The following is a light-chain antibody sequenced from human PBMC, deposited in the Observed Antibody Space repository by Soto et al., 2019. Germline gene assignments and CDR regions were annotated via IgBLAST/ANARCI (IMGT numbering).Light chain of an antibody. Sequence: EIVLTQSPATLSLSPGERATLSCRASQSVSSYLAWYQQKPGQAPRLLIYDASNRATGIPARFSGSGSGTDFTLTISSLEPEALAVYYCQQHSNWPPYTFGRGTKLEIK. CDR3: QQHSNWPPYT. CDR1: QSVSSY. CDR2: DAS. J-gene: IGKJ2*01. V-gene: IGKV3-11*01.